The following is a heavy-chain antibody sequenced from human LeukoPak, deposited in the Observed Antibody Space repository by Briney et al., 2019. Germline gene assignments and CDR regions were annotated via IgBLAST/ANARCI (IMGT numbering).Heavy chain of an antibody. Sequence: GASVKVSCKASGGTFSNYAISWVRQAPGQGLEWMGRIIPILGLANYAQQFQGRVTITADKSTGTHYMELSSLRSEDTAVYYCATTFNRSTYYGYYFDYWGQGTLVTVSS. J-gene: IGHJ4*02. D-gene: IGHD3-22*01. CDR1: GGTFSNYA. CDR2: IIPILGLA. CDR3: ATTFNRSTYYGYYFDY. V-gene: IGHV1-69*04.